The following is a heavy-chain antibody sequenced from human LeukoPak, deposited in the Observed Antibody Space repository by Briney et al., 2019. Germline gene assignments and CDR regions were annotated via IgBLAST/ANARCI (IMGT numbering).Heavy chain of an antibody. V-gene: IGHV4-34*01. J-gene: IGHJ6*02. CDR2: INHSGST. Sequence: NPSETLSLTCAVYGGSFSDSYWNWIRQPPGKGLEWIGNINHSGSTNYNPSLKSRVTISVDTSKNQFSLKLTSVTAADTAVYYCVSRGDYYYGLDVWGQGTTVTVSS. CDR1: GGSFSDSY. D-gene: IGHD3-10*01. CDR3: VSRGDYYYGLDV.